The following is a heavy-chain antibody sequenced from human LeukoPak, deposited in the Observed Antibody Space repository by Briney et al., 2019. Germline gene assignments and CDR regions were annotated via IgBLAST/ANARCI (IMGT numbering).Heavy chain of an antibody. CDR1: GGSISSSSYY. D-gene: IGHD2-2*01. CDR2: IYYSGST. V-gene: IGHV4-39*01. CDR3: ARHGDIVVVPAAMGSKRKSNWFDP. J-gene: IGHJ5*02. Sequence: SETLSLTCTVSGGSISSSSYYWGWIRQPPGKGLEWIGSIYYSGSTYYNPSLKSRVTISVDTSKNQFSLKLSSVTAADTAVYYCARHGDIVVVPAAMGSKRKSNWFDPWGQGTLVTVSS.